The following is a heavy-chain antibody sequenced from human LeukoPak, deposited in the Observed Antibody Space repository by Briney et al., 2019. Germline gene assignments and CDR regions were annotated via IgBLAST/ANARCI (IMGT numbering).Heavy chain of an antibody. V-gene: IGHV3-48*04. CDR2: ISSSSSTI. D-gene: IGHD2-2*03. CDR3: ARWGMDIVVVPAAYYYYYMDV. J-gene: IGHJ6*03. CDR1: GFTFSSYS. Sequence: GGSLRLSCAASGFTFSSYSMNWVRQAPGKGLEWVSYISSSSSTIYYADSVKGRFTISRDNAKNSLYLQMNSLRAEDTAVYYCARWGMDIVVVPAAYYYYYMDVWGKGTTVTVSS.